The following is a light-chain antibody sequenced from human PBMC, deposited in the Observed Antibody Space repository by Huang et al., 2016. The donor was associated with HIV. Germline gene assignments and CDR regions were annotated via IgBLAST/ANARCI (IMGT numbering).Light chain of an antibody. CDR3: QQYNRWPRT. V-gene: IGKV3-15*01. J-gene: IGKJ2*01. CDR1: QGIGNK. Sequence: TQSPVPLSVSPGERVTLSCRASQGIGNKFAWYHLKPGQAPRLLIFDASYRATDIPARFSGVGSEIDFTLTISDLQSEDSAVYYCQQYNRWPRTFGQGTKVDIK. CDR2: DAS.